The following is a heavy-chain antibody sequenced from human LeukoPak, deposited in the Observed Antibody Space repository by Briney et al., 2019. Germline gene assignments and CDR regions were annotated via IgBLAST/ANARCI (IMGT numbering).Heavy chain of an antibody. CDR2: INHSGST. Sequence: ASETLSLTCAVHGGSFSGYYWSWIRQPPGKGLEWIGEINHSGSTNYNPSLKSRVTISVDTSKNQFSLKLSSVTAADTAVYYCARSGIVVVVASTNWFDPWGQGTLVTVSS. V-gene: IGHV4-34*01. CDR1: GGSFSGYY. CDR3: ARSGIVVVVASTNWFDP. D-gene: IGHD2-15*01. J-gene: IGHJ5*02.